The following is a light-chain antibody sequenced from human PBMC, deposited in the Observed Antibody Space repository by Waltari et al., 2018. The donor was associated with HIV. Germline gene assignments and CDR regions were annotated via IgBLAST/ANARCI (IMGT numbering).Light chain of an antibody. Sequence: SYELTQPPSVSVSPGQTASITCSGDKLGDKYAYWYQQKPVQSPVLVIYQDSKRPSGIPERFSGSNSGNTATLTISGTQAMDEADYYCQAWDSSTAVFGGGTKLTVL. CDR1: KLGDKY. CDR2: QDS. CDR3: QAWDSSTAV. J-gene: IGLJ3*02. V-gene: IGLV3-1*01.